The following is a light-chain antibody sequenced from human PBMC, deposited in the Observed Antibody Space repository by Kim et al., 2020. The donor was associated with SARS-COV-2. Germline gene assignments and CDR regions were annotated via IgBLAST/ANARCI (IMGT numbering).Light chain of an antibody. CDR1: QIVSIN. V-gene: IGKV3D-15*01. J-gene: IGKJ1*01. Sequence: VSPGDTPTPSCRASQIVSINLAGYQQKPGQAPRLLIYGASIRATGIPARFSGSGSGTEFTLTISSLQSEDFAVYYCQQYNNWRGTFGQGTKVDIK. CDR2: GAS. CDR3: QQYNNWRGT.